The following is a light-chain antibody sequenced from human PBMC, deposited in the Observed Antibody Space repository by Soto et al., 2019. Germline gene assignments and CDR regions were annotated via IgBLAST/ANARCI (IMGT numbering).Light chain of an antibody. J-gene: IGKJ1*01. CDR2: KSS. CDR3: QQYDSYLWT. CDR1: QSISTY. V-gene: IGKV1-5*03. Sequence: DIQMSQSPSTLSASVGDRVTITCRASQSISTYLAWYQQKPGKAPKLLIYKSSSLESGVPSRFSGSGSGTEFTLTISSLQPDDFATYYCQQYDSYLWTFGQVTMVEV.